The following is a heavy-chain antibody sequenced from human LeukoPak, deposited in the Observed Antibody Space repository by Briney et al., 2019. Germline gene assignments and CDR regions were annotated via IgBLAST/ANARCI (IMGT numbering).Heavy chain of an antibody. J-gene: IGHJ4*02. D-gene: IGHD5-12*01. V-gene: IGHV4-61*01. CDR2: ISYSGNT. CDR3: AKDRPTWPIDY. Sequence: PSETLSLTCTVSGDSISSNTFYWTWIRQPPGKGLEWIGYISYSGNTNYNPSLKSRVTISLDTSKAQFSLKLRSVTAADTAVYYCAKDRPTWPIDYWGQGTLVTVSS. CDR1: GDSISSNTFY.